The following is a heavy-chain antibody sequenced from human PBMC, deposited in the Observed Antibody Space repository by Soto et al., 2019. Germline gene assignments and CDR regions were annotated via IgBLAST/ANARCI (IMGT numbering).Heavy chain of an antibody. D-gene: IGHD4-17*01. CDR3: AATTTVTIDYYYYYYMDV. Sequence: SVKVSCKASGFTFTSSAMQWVRQARGQRLEWIGWIVVGSGNTNYAQKFQERVTITRDMSTSTAYMELSSLRSEDTAVYYCAATTTVTIDYYYYYYMDVWGKGTTVTVSS. J-gene: IGHJ6*03. CDR2: IVVGSGNT. CDR1: GFTFTSSA. V-gene: IGHV1-58*02.